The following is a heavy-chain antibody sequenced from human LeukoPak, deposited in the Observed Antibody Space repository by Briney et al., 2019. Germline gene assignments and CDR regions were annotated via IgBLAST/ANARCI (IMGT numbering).Heavy chain of an antibody. D-gene: IGHD4-17*01. J-gene: IGHJ4*02. CDR1: GFTFSDYY. V-gene: IGHV3-11*01. CDR3: AKTTTVTKYYFDY. Sequence: GGSLRLSCAASGFTFSDYYMTWIRQAPGKGLEWVSYISSSGSTKYYADSVKGRFTISRDNAKNTLYLQMNSLRAEDTAVYYCAKTTTVTKYYFDYWGQGTLVTVSS. CDR2: ISSSGSTK.